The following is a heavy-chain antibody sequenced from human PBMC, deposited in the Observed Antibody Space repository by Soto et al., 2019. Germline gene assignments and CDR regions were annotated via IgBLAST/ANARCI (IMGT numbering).Heavy chain of an antibody. CDR3: AKGALSNSGSWRDY. D-gene: IGHD1-26*01. V-gene: IGHV3-23*01. CDR1: GFTFSSYA. J-gene: IGHJ4*02. Sequence: GGSLRLSCAASGFTFSSYAMSWVRQAPGKGLEWVSGTSGSGGSTHYADSVKGRFTISRDNSKNTLYLQMNSLRAEDTAIYYCAKGALSNSGSWRDYWGQGTLVTVSS. CDR2: TSGSGGST.